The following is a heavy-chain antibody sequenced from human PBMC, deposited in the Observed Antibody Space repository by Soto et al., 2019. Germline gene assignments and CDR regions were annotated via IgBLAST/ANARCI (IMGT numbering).Heavy chain of an antibody. CDR3: AVDQTYGGNPNWYFDL. Sequence: QVQIVQSGAEVKKPGASVKVSCKASGYNLSNYFMRWVRQAPGQSLGWMGWINAVNGDTKYSQKFQGRVTITRDSSASTAYMELSSLRSEDTAVYYCAVDQTYGGNPNWYFDLWGRGALVSVSS. D-gene: IGHD4-17*01. J-gene: IGHJ2*01. CDR2: INAVNGDT. V-gene: IGHV1-3*01. CDR1: GYNLSNYF.